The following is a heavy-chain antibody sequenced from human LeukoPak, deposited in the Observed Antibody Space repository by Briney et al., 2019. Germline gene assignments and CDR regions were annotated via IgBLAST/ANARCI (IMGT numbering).Heavy chain of an antibody. CDR1: GFTFTSSA. Sequence: GASVTVSCKASGFTFTSSAMQWVRQARGQRLEWIGWIVVGSGNTNYAQKFQERVTITRDMSTSTAYMELSSLRSEDTAVYYCAAVASGTTGTNWFDPWGQGTLVTVSS. D-gene: IGHD1-1*01. J-gene: IGHJ5*02. CDR3: AAVASGTTGTNWFDP. V-gene: IGHV1-58*02. CDR2: IVVGSGNT.